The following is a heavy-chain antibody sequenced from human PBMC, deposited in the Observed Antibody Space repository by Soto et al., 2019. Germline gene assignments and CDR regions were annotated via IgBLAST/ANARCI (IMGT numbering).Heavy chain of an antibody. J-gene: IGHJ5*02. CDR2: VDPEDGET. Sequence: GASVKVSCKVSGYTLTEVSMHWVREAPGKGLEWMGGVDPEDGETIYAQKIKGRVTMTEDTPTATAYVDLSCLGSVDTAVYYCPPGPFRRLRCMGVPDCWFDPWGQGTLVTVSS. CDR3: PPGPFRRLRCMGVPDCWFDP. D-gene: IGHD4-17*01. V-gene: IGHV1-24*01. CDR1: GYTLTEVS.